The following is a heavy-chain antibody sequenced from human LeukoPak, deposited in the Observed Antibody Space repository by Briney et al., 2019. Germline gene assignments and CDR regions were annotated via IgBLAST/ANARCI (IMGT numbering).Heavy chain of an antibody. V-gene: IGHV3-11*01. CDR1: GFTFSDYY. CDR2: ISSSGGST. Sequence: PGGSLRLSCAASGFTFSDYYMSWIRRAPGKGLEWISYISSSGGSTYYADSVKGRFTISRDNAKNSLYLQMNSLRAEDTAVYYCAKELWFGELWDYYYYMDVWGKGTTVTVSS. D-gene: IGHD3-10*01. CDR3: AKELWFGELWDYYYYMDV. J-gene: IGHJ6*03.